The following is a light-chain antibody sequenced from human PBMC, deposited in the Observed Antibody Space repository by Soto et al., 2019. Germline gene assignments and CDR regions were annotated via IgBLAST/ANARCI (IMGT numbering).Light chain of an antibody. J-gene: IGKJ4*01. CDR2: DAS. CDR3: QQYDNLPGLT. CDR1: QDISNY. Sequence: DIQMTQSPSSLSASVGDRVTITCQASQDISNYLNWYQQKPGKAPKLLIYDASNLETGVPSRFSGSGSGTDFTFTISSLQPEDIATYCCQQYDNLPGLTFGGGTKVEIK. V-gene: IGKV1-33*01.